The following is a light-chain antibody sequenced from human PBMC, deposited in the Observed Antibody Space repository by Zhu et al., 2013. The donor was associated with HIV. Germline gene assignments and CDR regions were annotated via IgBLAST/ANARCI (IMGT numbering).Light chain of an antibody. CDR1: QSVSSSY. CDR3: QQYGSSPLT. J-gene: IGKJ4*01. CDR2: GAS. V-gene: IGKV3-20*01. Sequence: EIVLTQSPGTLSLSPGERATLSCRASQSVSSSYLAWYQQKPGQAPRLLIYGASTRATGIPARFSGSGSGTEFTLTISRLEPEDFAVYYCQQYGSSPLTFGGGTTLEIK.